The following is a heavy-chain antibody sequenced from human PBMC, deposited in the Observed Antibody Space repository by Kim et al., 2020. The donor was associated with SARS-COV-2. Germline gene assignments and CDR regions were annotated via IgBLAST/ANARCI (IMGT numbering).Heavy chain of an antibody. D-gene: IGHD6-19*01. J-gene: IGHJ6*02. CDR2: ISSSGSTI. CDR1: GFTFSDYY. CDR3: ARGQTPPRKGWLGDV. Sequence: GVSLRLSCAASGFTFSDYYMSWIRQAPGKGLEWVSYISSSGSTIYYADSVKGRFTISRDNAKNSLYLQMNSLRAEDTAVYYCARGQTPPRKGWLGDVWGQGTTVTVSS. V-gene: IGHV3-11*01.